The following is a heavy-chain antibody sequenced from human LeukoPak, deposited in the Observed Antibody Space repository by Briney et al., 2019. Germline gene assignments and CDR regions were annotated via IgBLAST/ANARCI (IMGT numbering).Heavy chain of an antibody. CDR3: ARGYAAFDY. Sequence: GSLSLSCAASGFPFSSYSMNWVRQAPGKGLEWVSSISSSSSYIYYADSVKARFTISRDNAKNSLYLQMNSLRAEDTAVYYCARGYAAFDYWGQGTLVTVSS. CDR2: ISSSSSYI. D-gene: IGHD2-2*01. V-gene: IGHV3-21*01. CDR1: GFPFSSYS. J-gene: IGHJ4*02.